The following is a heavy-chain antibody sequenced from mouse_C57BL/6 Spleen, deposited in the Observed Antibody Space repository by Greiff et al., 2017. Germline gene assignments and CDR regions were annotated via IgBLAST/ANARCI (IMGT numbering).Heavy chain of an antibody. D-gene: IGHD1-1*01. CDR3: ARGNGLDY. V-gene: IGHV3-6*01. J-gene: IGHJ2*01. Sequence: EVKLQESGPGLVKPSQSLSLTCSVTGYSITSGYYWNWIRQFPGNKLERMGYISYVGSNNYNPSLKHRISITRDTAKNQFFLKLNSVTTEDTASYYRARGNGLDYWGKGTTLTVSS. CDR1: GYSITSGYY. CDR2: ISYVGSN.